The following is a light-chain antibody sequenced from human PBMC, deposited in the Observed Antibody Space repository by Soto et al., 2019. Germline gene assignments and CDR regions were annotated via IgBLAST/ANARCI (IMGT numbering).Light chain of an antibody. Sequence: QSVLTQPPSASGTPGLRVTISCSGSSSNIGSNYVYWYQQLPGTAPKLLIYRDDQRPSGVPDRFSGSKSGTSASLAISGLRSEDEADYYCVAWDDSLSGWVFGGGTKVTVL. V-gene: IGLV1-47*01. J-gene: IGLJ3*02. CDR2: RDD. CDR1: SSNIGSNY. CDR3: VAWDDSLSGWV.